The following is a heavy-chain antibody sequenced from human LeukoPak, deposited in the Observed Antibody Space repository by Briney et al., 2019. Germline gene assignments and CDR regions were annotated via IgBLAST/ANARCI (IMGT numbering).Heavy chain of an antibody. CDR2: IWYDGSNK. J-gene: IGHJ4*02. D-gene: IGHD3-22*01. CDR1: GFTFSSYG. CDR3: AKDSSGYYLDY. Sequence: PGRSLRLSCAASGFTFSSYGMHWVRQAPGKGLEWVAVIWYDGSNKYYADSVKGRFTISRDNSKNTLYLQMNSLRAEDTAVYYCAKDSSGYYLDYWGQETLVTVSS. V-gene: IGHV3-33*06.